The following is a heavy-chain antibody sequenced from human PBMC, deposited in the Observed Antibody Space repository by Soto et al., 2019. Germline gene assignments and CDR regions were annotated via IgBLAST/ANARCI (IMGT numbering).Heavy chain of an antibody. CDR3: AGDPDSHYNDSHASSYP. CDR2: IIPIIGII. V-gene: IGHV1-69*08. Sequence: QVQLVQSGAEVKKPGSSVKVSCKASGGTFSTYTSNWVRQAPGQGLEWMGRIIPIIGIINYAQKFQGRVTISADKFTGTAYMELTGLRSDDTAVYYCAGDPDSHYNDSHASSYPWGQGTLVTVSS. J-gene: IGHJ5*02. D-gene: IGHD4-4*01. CDR1: GGTFSTYT.